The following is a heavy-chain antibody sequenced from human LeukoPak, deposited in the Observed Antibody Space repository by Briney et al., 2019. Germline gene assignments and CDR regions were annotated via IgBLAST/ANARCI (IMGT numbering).Heavy chain of an antibody. CDR1: GFTFSSYA. J-gene: IGHJ6*03. CDR3: AKDPTVTIYYYYYMDV. D-gene: IGHD4-11*01. CDR2: ISGSGGST. Sequence: GGSLRLSCAASGFTFSSYAMSWVRQAPGKGLEWVSAISGSGGSTYYADSVKGRFTISRDNSKNTLYLQMNSLRAEDTAVYYCAKDPTVTIYYYYYMDVWGKGTTVTVSS. V-gene: IGHV3-23*01.